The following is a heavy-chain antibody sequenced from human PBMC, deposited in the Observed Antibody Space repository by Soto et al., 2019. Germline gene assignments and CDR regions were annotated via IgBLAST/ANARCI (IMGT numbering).Heavy chain of an antibody. CDR3: ARRVRRYCSSTSCLSRRQYYGMDV. CDR1: GYTFTSYG. J-gene: IGHJ6*02. V-gene: IGHV1-18*01. CDR2: ISAYNGNT. Sequence: ASVKVSCKASGYTFTSYGISWVRQAPGQGLEWMGWISAYNGNTNYAQKLQGRVTMTTDTSTSTAYMELRSLRSDDTAVYYCARRVRRYCSSTSCLSRRQYYGMDVWGQGTTVTVSS. D-gene: IGHD2-2*01.